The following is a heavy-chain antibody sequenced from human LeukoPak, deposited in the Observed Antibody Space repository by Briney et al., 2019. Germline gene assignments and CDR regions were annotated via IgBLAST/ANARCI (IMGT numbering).Heavy chain of an antibody. V-gene: IGHV4-30-4*01. Sequence: PSETLSLTCTVSGGSISSGDYYWSWIRQPPGKGLEWIGYIYYSGSTYYNPSLKSRVTISVDTSKNQFSLKLSSVTAADTAVYYCARAIPHVNYYDSSGSPFDAFDIWGQGTMVTVSS. J-gene: IGHJ3*02. CDR2: IYYSGST. CDR1: GGSISSGDYY. CDR3: ARAIPHVNYYDSSGSPFDAFDI. D-gene: IGHD3-22*01.